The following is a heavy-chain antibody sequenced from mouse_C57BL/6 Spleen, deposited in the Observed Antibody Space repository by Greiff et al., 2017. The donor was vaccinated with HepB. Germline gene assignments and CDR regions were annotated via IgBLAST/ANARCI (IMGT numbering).Heavy chain of an antibody. CDR2: IWSGGST. D-gene: IGHD1-1*01. CDR1: GFSLTSYG. Sequence: VQLVESGPGLVQPSQSLSITCTVSGFSLTSYGVHWVRQSPGKGLEWLGVIWSGGSTDYNAAFISRLSISKDNSKSQVFFKMNSLQADDTAIYYCARNPHYYGSSYYYFDYWGQGTTLTVSS. CDR3: ARNPHYYGSSYYYFDY. V-gene: IGHV2-2*01. J-gene: IGHJ2*01.